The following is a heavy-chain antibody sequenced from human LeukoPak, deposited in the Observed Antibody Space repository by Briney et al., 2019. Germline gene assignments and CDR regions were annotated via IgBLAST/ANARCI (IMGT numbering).Heavy chain of an antibody. V-gene: IGHV3-7*01. J-gene: IGHJ6*03. CDR2: IKADGGEK. D-gene: IGHD3-16*02. CDR1: GFTFSTYW. Sequence: GGSLRLSCAAPGFTFSTYWMNWFRQAPGKGLEWVAKIKADGGEKDHVASVKGRFTISRDNAKNSLYLQMNSLRAEDTAVYYCARSVWGSYRYTGYYYYYMDVWGKGTTVTVSS. CDR3: ARSVWGSYRYTGYYYYYMDV.